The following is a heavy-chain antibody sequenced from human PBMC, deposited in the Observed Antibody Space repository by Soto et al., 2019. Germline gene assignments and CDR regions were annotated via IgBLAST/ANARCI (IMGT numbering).Heavy chain of an antibody. CDR3: ARGIYYYDSSGYYAY. Sequence: EVQLVESGGGLVQPGGSLRLSCAASGFTFSSYSMNWVRQAPGKGLEWVSYISSSSSTIYYADSMKGRFTISRDNAKNSLYLQMNSLRDEDTAVYYCARGIYYYDSSGYYAYWGQGTLVTVSS. V-gene: IGHV3-48*02. CDR2: ISSSSSTI. CDR1: GFTFSSYS. J-gene: IGHJ4*02. D-gene: IGHD3-22*01.